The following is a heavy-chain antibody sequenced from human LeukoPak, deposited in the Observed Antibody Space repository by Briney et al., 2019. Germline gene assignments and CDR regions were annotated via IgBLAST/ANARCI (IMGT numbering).Heavy chain of an antibody. CDR2: IIPIFGTA. CDR3: ARTAARLGGVDYYYMDV. J-gene: IGHJ6*03. Sequence: ASVTVSCKASGGTFSGYAISWVRQPHGRGLEWMGGIIPIFGTANYAQKFQGRVTITADEATSTAYMELSSLRSEDTAVYYCARTAARLGGVDYYYMDVWGKGTTVTVSS. CDR1: GGTFSGYA. V-gene: IGHV1-69*01. D-gene: IGHD6-6*01.